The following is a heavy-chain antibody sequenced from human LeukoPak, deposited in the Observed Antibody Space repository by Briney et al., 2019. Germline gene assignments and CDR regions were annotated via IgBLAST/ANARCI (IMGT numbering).Heavy chain of an antibody. V-gene: IGHV4-59*01. CDR2: IYYGATT. Sequence: KSSETLSLTCNVSGGSIGRYFWSWIRQPPGKTLEWIGYIYYGATTTYNPSFKSRVTISADTPKNQVSLKLKSVTAADTAFYYCARGDGSGWSGGRNFPHWGQGTLVTVSS. D-gene: IGHD6-19*01. CDR1: GGSIGRYF. CDR3: ARGDGSGWSGGRNFPH. J-gene: IGHJ1*01.